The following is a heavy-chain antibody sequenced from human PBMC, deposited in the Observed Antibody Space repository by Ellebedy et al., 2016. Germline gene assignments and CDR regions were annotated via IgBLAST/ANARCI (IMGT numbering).Heavy chain of an antibody. CDR2: IIPIFGTA. CDR3: ARDVGGTNIVVVPAAISAPRPFDY. CDR1: GGTFSSYA. Sequence: SVKVSXXASGGTFSSYAISWVRQAPGQGLEWMGGIIPIFGTANYAQKFQGRVTITADESTSTAYMELRSLRSDDTAVYYCARDVGGTNIVVVPAAISAPRPFDYWGQGTLVTVSS. J-gene: IGHJ4*02. V-gene: IGHV1-69*13. D-gene: IGHD2-2*02.